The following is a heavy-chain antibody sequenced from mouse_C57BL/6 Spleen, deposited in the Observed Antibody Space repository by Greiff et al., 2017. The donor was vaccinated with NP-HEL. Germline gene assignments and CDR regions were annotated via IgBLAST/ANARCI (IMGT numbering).Heavy chain of an antibody. CDR1: GYSFTGYF. Sequence: EVKLMESGPELVKPGDSVKISCKASGYSFTGYFMNWVMQSHGKSLEWIGRINPYNGDTFYNQKFKGKATLTVDKSSSTAHMELRSLTSEDSAVYYCARRGGDGYYGYFDVWGTGTTVTVSS. CDR3: ARRGGDGYYGYFDV. J-gene: IGHJ1*03. V-gene: IGHV1-20*01. CDR2: INPYNGDT. D-gene: IGHD2-3*01.